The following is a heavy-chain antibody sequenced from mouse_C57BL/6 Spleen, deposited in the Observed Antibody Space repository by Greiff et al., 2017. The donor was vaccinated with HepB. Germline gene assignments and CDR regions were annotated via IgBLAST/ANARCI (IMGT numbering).Heavy chain of an antibody. J-gene: IGHJ2*01. D-gene: IGHD2-5*01. Sequence: EVQLVESGEGLVKPGGSLKLSCAASGFTFSSYAMSWVRQTPEKRLEWVAYISSGGDYIYYADTVKGRFTISRDNARNTLYLQMSSLKSEDTAMYYCTRSLAYYSNYDYFDYWGQGTTLTVSS. CDR1: GFTFSSYA. CDR3: TRSLAYYSNYDYFDY. CDR2: ISSGGDYI. V-gene: IGHV5-9-1*02.